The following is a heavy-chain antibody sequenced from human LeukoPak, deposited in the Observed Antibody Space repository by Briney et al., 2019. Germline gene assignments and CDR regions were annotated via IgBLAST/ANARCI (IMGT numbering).Heavy chain of an antibody. Sequence: ASVKVSCKASGYTFTSYGISWVRQAPGQGLEWMGWINPNSGGTNYAQKFQGRVTMTRDTSISTAYMELSRLRSDDTAVYYCARVTYSSSWLYFQHWGQGTLVTVSS. CDR3: ARVTYSSSWLYFQH. CDR1: GYTFTSYG. D-gene: IGHD6-13*01. J-gene: IGHJ1*01. CDR2: INPNSGGT. V-gene: IGHV1-2*02.